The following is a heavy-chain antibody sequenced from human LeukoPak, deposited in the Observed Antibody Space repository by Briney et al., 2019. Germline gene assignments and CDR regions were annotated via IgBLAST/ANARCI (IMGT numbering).Heavy chain of an antibody. Sequence: GGSLRLSCAASGFTFNNYAMNWVRQAPGKGLEWVSGITGSSGGTYYAGSVKGRFTISRDSSKNTLYLQMKSLRVEDTAVYYCAKDRFGYSVGWFFDPWGQGTLVTVSS. D-gene: IGHD6-19*01. CDR2: ITGSSGGT. CDR1: GFTFNNYA. J-gene: IGHJ5*02. CDR3: AKDRFGYSVGWFFDP. V-gene: IGHV3-23*01.